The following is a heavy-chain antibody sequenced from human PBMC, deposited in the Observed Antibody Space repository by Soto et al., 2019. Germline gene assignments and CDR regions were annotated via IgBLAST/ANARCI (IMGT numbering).Heavy chain of an antibody. Sequence: SETLSLTCTVSGGSISSYYWSWIRQPPGKGLEWIGYIYYSGSTNYNPSLKSRVTISVDTSKNQFSLKLSSVTAADTAVYYCARDRALGFGELFPSYYYYYMDVWGKGTTVTVSS. CDR3: ARDRALGFGELFPSYYYYYMDV. J-gene: IGHJ6*03. D-gene: IGHD3-10*01. V-gene: IGHV4-59*01. CDR2: IYYSGST. CDR1: GGSISSYY.